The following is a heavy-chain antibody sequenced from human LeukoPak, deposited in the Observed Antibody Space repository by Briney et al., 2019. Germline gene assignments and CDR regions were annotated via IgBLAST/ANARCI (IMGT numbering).Heavy chain of an antibody. CDR3: AKDRALRYFQMGSYYYGMDV. J-gene: IGHJ6*02. CDR1: GFTFDDYA. V-gene: IGHV3-9*01. D-gene: IGHD3-9*01. Sequence: PGGSLRLSCAASGFTFDDYAMHWVRQAPGKGLEWVSGISWNSGSIGYADSVKGRFTISRDDAKNSLYLQMNSLRAEDTALYYCAKDRALRYFQMGSYYYGMDVWGQGTTVTVSS. CDR2: ISWNSGSI.